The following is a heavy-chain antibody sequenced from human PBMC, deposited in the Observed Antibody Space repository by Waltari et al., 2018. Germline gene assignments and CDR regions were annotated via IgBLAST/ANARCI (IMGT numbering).Heavy chain of an antibody. CDR2: IRTDGRYT. V-gene: IGHV3-74*01. D-gene: IGHD4-17*01. J-gene: IGHJ4*02. Sequence: DVQLVESGGGLVQPGGALRLSCAAYGFTFRSPWMHWVRQGPGPGLLWVARIRTDGRYTDYADSVKGRFTISRDNARNTLYLQMNGLRAEDTAVYYCARDHYGANSLDFWGQGALVTVSS. CDR3: ARDHYGANSLDF. CDR1: GFTFRSPW.